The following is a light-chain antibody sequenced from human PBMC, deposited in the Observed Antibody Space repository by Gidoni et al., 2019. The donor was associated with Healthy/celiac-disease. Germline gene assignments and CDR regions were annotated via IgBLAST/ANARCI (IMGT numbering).Light chain of an antibody. Sequence: QLVLTQSPSASASLGASVKLTCTLSSGHSSYAIAWHQQQPEKGPRYLMNLNSDGSHNKGDGIPDRFSGSSSGAARYLTISSLQSEDEADYYCQTWGTGIRVFGGGTKLTVL. CDR3: QTWGTGIRV. V-gene: IGLV4-69*01. J-gene: IGLJ3*02. CDR2: LNSDGSH. CDR1: SGHSSYA.